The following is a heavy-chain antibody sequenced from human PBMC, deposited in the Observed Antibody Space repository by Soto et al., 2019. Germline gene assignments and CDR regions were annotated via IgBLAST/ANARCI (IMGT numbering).Heavy chain of an antibody. CDR1: GYSFSSYW. Sequence: PGESLKISCKASGYSFSSYWIGWVRQMPGKGLEWMGIIYPGDSDTKYSPSLQGQVTISADTSISTAYLQWTSLKASDTAMYYCARYGRGVYSSGWSGVSGYYNYGIDVWGQGTTVTVSS. J-gene: IGHJ6*02. V-gene: IGHV5-51*01. CDR2: IYPGDSDT. D-gene: IGHD6-19*01. CDR3: ARYGRGVYSSGWSGVSGYYNYGIDV.